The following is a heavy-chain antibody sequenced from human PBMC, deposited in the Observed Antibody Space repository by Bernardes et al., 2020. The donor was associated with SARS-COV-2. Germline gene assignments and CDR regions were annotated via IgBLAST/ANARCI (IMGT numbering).Heavy chain of an antibody. J-gene: IGHJ6*02. CDR1: GGSISSYY. Sequence: SETLSLTCTVSGGSISSYYWSWIRQPPGKGLEWIGYIYYSGSTNYNPSLKSRVTISVDTSKNQFSLKLSSVTAPDTAVYYCARGVAYQLPSYYYYGMDVWGQGTTVTVSS. V-gene: IGHV4-59*01. CDR3: ARGVAYQLPSYYYYGMDV. CDR2: IYYSGST. D-gene: IGHD2-2*01.